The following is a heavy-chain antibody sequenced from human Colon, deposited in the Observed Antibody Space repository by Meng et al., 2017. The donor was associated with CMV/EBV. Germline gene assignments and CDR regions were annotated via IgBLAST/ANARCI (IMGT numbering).Heavy chain of an antibody. J-gene: IGHJ4*02. CDR3: ASEQQLVRGAVAAHFDY. D-gene: IGHD6-13*01. CDR2: IYSGGST. V-gene: IGHV3-66*02. Sequence: GFTVSSNYMSWGRQAPGQGLEWVSLIYSGGSTYYADSVKGRFTVSRDTSKNTLYLQMNSLSPEDTAVYYCASEQQLVRGAVAAHFDYWGQGTLVTVSS. CDR1: GFTVSSNY.